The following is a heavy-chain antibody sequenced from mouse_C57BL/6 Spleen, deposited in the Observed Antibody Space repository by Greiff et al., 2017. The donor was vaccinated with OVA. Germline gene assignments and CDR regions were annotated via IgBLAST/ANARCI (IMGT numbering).Heavy chain of an antibody. Sequence: EVKVVESGGGLVKPGGSLKLSCAASGFTFSDYGMHWVRQAPEKGLEWVAYISSGSSTIYYADTVKGRFTISRDNAKNTLFLQMTSLRSEDTAMYYCARSGGNHYYYAMDYWGQGTSVTVSS. CDR1: GFTFSDYG. J-gene: IGHJ4*01. CDR2: ISSGSSTI. CDR3: ARSGGNHYYYAMDY. D-gene: IGHD2-1*01. V-gene: IGHV5-17*01.